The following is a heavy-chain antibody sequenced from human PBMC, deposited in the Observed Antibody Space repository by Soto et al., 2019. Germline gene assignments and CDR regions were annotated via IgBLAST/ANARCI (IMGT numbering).Heavy chain of an antibody. Sequence: PGGSLRLSCAGSGFTFSGYAMSWVRQAPGKGLEWVSAISGSGGSTYYEDSVKGGFTNSRDNSKNTVYMQMNSLRDEDTAVYYCARENFDYGDYRVDYWGQGTLVTVAS. J-gene: IGHJ4*02. CDR2: ISGSGGST. CDR3: ARENFDYGDYRVDY. V-gene: IGHV3-23*01. CDR1: GFTFSGYA. D-gene: IGHD4-17*01.